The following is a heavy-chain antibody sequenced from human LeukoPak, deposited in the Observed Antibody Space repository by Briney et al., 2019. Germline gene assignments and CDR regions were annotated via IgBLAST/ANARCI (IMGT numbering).Heavy chain of an antibody. CDR3: ARDPWERLSRWFDP. CDR2: IYYSGST. CDR1: SGSISSHY. D-gene: IGHD1-1*01. Sequence: SETLSLTCTVSSGSISSHYWSWIRQPPGKGLEWIGYIYYSGSTDYNPSLKSRVTISVDTSKNQFSLKLHSLTAADTAMYYCARDPWERLSRWFDPWGQGTLVTVSS. V-gene: IGHV4-59*11. J-gene: IGHJ5*02.